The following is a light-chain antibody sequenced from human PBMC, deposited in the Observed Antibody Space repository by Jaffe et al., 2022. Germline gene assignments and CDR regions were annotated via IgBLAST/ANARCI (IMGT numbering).Light chain of an antibody. CDR3: QQYKRYPIT. V-gene: IGKV1-16*01. J-gene: IGKJ5*01. CDR1: QDISDY. CDR2: TAS. Sequence: DIQMTQSPSSLAASVGDRVTITCRASQDISDYLAWFQQRPGKAPKSLTFTASTLQSGVPSRFSGSGSGTEFTLTISNLQPEDFATYYCQQYKRYPITFGQGTRLEIK.